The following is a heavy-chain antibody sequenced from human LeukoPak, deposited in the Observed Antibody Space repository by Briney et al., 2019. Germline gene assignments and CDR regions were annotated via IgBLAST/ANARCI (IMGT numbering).Heavy chain of an antibody. CDR1: GGTFSSYA. V-gene: IGHV1-69*13. CDR2: IIPIFGTA. Sequence: SVKVSCKASGGTFSSYAISWVRQAPGQGLEWMGGIIPIFGTANYAQKFQGRVTTTADESTSTAYMELSSLRSEDTAVYYCAKDWSIVGAFDAFDIWGQGTMVTVSS. CDR3: AKDWSIVGAFDAFDI. J-gene: IGHJ3*02. D-gene: IGHD1-26*01.